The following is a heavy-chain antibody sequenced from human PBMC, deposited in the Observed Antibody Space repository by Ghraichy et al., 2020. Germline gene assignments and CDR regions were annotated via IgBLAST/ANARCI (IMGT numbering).Heavy chain of an antibody. Sequence: GESLNISCAASGFTVSSNYMSWVRQAPGKGLEWVSVIYSGGSTYYADSVKGRFTISRDNSKNTLYLQMNSLSAVDTAVYYWARDSDSGYDYWGQGTLVTVSS. D-gene: IGHD5-12*01. CDR3: ARDSDSGYDY. CDR2: IYSGGST. V-gene: IGHV3-53*01. J-gene: IGHJ4*02. CDR1: GFTVSSNY.